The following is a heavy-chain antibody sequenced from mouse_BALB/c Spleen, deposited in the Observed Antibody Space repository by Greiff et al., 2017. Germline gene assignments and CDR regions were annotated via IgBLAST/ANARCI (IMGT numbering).Heavy chain of an antibody. Sequence: EVQVVESGGDLVKPGGSLKLSCAASGFTFSSYGMSWVRQTPDKRLEWVATISSGGSYTYYPDSVKGRFTISRDNAKNTLYLQMSSLKSEDTAMYYCARHNIYYGNYYYAMDYWGQGTSVTVSS. J-gene: IGHJ4*01. CDR2: ISSGGSYT. D-gene: IGHD2-1*01. CDR1: GFTFSSYG. V-gene: IGHV5-6*01. CDR3: ARHNIYYGNYYYAMDY.